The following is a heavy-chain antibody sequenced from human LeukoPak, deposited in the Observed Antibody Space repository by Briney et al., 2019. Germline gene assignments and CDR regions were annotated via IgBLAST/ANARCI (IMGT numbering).Heavy chain of an antibody. J-gene: IGHJ4*02. CDR2: IKEDGSET. D-gene: IGHD1-26*01. CDR3: ARDLHPRYYLPDY. CDR1: AFAFSSNW. Sequence: GGSLRLSCVASAFAFSSNWMSWVRQAPGKGLEWVASIKEDGSETYYVDSVKGRFTISRDNAKNSLHLQMSSLRAEDTAVYYCARDLHPRYYLPDYWGQGTLVTVSS. V-gene: IGHV3-7*04.